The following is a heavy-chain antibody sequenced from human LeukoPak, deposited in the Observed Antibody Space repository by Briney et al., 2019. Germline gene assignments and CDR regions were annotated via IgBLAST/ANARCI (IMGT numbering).Heavy chain of an antibody. CDR2: IIPIFGTA. J-gene: IGHJ4*02. D-gene: IGHD3/OR15-3a*01. CDR3: ARELAYITASGVGRH. CDR1: GGTFSSYA. V-gene: IGHV1-69*01. Sequence: SVKVSCKASGGTFSSYAISWVRQAPGQGLEWMGGIIPIFGTANYAQKFQGRVTITADESTSTAYMELSSLRSEDTAVYYCARELAYITASGVGRHWGQGTLVTVSS.